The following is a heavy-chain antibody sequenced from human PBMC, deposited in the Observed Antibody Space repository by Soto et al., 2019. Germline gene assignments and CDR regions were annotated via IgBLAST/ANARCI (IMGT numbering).Heavy chain of an antibody. CDR2: FYYGGRT. D-gene: IGHD2-15*01. J-gene: IGHJ4*02. CDR3: ARQVVVAATDSPFDY. CDR1: GASFTSNSYF. Sequence: PSETLSLTCTVSGASFTSNSYFWGWIRQAPGKGLEWIASFYYGGRTHYNPSLKSRVTISVDTSKSQFSLKLSSVTAADTAVYYCARQVVVAATDSPFDYWGQGTLVTVSS. V-gene: IGHV4-39*01.